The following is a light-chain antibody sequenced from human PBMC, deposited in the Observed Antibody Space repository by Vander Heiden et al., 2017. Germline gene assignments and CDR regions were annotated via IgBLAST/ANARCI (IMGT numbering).Light chain of an antibody. CDR2: STN. J-gene: IGLJ3*02. CDR1: SGSVTTNYY. CDR3: VLYMGSGIWV. Sequence: QTVVTPQTSFSVSPGGTATLTCGLSSGSVTTNYYTSWYQQTPGQAPRTLIYSTNSRSSGVPDRFSGSILGNKAALTIAGAQADDESDYYCVLYMGSGIWVFGGGTKLTV. V-gene: IGLV8-61*01.